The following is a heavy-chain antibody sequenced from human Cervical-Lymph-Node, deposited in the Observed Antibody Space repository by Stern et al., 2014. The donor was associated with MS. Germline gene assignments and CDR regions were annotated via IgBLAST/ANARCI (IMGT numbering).Heavy chain of an antibody. CDR1: GYTLNTYA. D-gene: IGHD6-19*01. Sequence: QVQLMQSGAEVKKPGASVKVSCKASGYTLNTYAMHWVRQAPGQSLEWMGWINRGSLDTRYSEKFEGRVTITKNTSANTVYMELNTLRSEDTAVYYCARDHRSGLAPFDPWGQGTLVIVSS. V-gene: IGHV1-3*01. J-gene: IGHJ5*02. CDR2: INRGSLDT. CDR3: ARDHRSGLAPFDP.